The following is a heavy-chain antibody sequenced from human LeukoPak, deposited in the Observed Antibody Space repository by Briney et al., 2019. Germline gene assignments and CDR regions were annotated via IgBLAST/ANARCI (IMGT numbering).Heavy chain of an antibody. CDR2: INTNTGNP. J-gene: IGHJ4*02. D-gene: IGHD3-22*01. Sequence: ASVKVSCKASGYTFTSYAMNWVRQAPGQGLEWMGWINTNTGNPTYAQGFTGRFVFSLDTSVSTAYLQISSLKAEDTAVYYCARDWDYYYDSSGYQGPFDYWGQGTLVTVSS. CDR1: GYTFTSYA. V-gene: IGHV7-4-1*02. CDR3: ARDWDYYYDSSGYQGPFDY.